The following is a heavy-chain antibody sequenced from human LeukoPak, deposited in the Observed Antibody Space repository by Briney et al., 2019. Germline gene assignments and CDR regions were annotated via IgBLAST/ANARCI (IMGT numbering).Heavy chain of an antibody. CDR2: IYPGDSDT. V-gene: IGHV5-51*01. D-gene: IGHD6-19*01. CDR3: ARHALPGRNTGWYELPS. J-gene: IGHJ4*02. CDR1: GYSFTTYC. Sequence: GESLKISCKGSGYSFTTYCIGWVRQMPGKGLEWMGIIYPGDSDTRYSPSFQGQVTISADKSISTAYLQWSSLKASDTAMYYCARHALPGRNTGWYELPSWGQGTLVTVSS.